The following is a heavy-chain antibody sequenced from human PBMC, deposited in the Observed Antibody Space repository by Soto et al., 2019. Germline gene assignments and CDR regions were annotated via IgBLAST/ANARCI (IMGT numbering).Heavy chain of an antibody. J-gene: IGHJ4*02. D-gene: IGHD3-22*01. CDR1: GYTFRSYG. Sequence: ASVKVACKASGYTFRSYGISWVRQAPGQGLEWVGWISAYNGDTHYAPKFQDRITLTTETSTDTAYMELRSLRLDDTAVYYCARDFIRYYDNHGLLWSYCGQGSLVIVSS. V-gene: IGHV1-18*04. CDR2: ISAYNGDT. CDR3: ARDFIRYYDNHGLLWSY.